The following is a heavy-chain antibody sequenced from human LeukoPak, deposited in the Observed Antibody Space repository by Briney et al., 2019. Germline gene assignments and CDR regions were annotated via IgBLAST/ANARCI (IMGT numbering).Heavy chain of an antibody. CDR3: ARRVSSILGTYYYDY. J-gene: IGHJ4*02. Sequence: SETLSLTCAVSGYSISSGYYWGWIRQPPGKGLEWIGSIYRSGSTYYNPSLKSRVTISVDTSKNQFSLKLSSVTAADTAVYYCARRVSSILGTYYYDYWGQGTLVTVSS. CDR1: GYSISSGYY. V-gene: IGHV4-38-2*01. D-gene: IGHD7-27*01. CDR2: IYRSGST.